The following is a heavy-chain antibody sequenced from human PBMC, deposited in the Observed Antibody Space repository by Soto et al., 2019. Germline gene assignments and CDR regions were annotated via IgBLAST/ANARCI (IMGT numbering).Heavy chain of an antibody. J-gene: IGHJ4*02. CDR2: IYYIGST. Sequence: QVQLQESGPGLVKPSETLSLTCTVSGGSVSSGTYYWSWIRQPPGKGLEWIGYIYYIGSTNYNPSLKSRVTISVDPSKHQFSLKLSSVPAADTAVYYCARESSGDFDYWGQGTLVTVSS. V-gene: IGHV4-61*01. CDR1: GGSVSSGTYY. CDR3: ARESSGDFDY. D-gene: IGHD3-22*01.